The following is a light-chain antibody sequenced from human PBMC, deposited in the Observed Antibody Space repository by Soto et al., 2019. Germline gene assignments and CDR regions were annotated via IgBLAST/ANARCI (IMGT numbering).Light chain of an antibody. V-gene: IGKV1-9*01. CDR2: GAS. Sequence: DIQLTQSPSFLSASVGDRVTITCRASQDITYYLAWYQQKPGKAPKLLIFGASTLQSGVPSRFSGSGSGIEFTLTISSLQPEDFATYYCQQLNIYSMFTVGPGTKVDSK. CDR3: QQLNIYSMFT. CDR1: QDITYY. J-gene: IGKJ3*01.